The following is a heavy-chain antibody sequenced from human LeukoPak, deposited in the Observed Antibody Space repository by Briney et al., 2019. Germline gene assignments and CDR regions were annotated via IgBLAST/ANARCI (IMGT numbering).Heavy chain of an antibody. CDR3: ARMGGYYRFDY. CDR1: GFTFSSYW. J-gene: IGHJ4*02. Sequence: PGGSLRLSCAASGFTFSSYWMTWVRQAPGKGLEWVANIKYDGSEKNYVDFVDGRFTISRDSAKTSLYLQMNSLRAEDTAVYYCARMGGYYRFDYWGQGTLVSVSS. D-gene: IGHD3-22*01. CDR2: IKYDGSEK. V-gene: IGHV3-7*01.